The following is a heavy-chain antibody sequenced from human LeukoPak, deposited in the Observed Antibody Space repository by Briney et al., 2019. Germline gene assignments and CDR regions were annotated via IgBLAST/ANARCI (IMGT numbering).Heavy chain of an antibody. CDR2: INPNSGGT. J-gene: IGHJ4*02. V-gene: IGHV1-2*06. D-gene: IGHD6-13*01. Sequence: RINPNSGGTNYAQKFQGRVTMTRDTSISTAYMELSRLRSDDTAVYYCARETIIAAAVYFDYWGQGTLVTVSS. CDR3: ARETIIAAAVYFDY.